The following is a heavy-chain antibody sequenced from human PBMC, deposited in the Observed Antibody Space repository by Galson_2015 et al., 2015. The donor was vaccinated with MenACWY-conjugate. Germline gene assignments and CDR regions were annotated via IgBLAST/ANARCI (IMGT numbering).Heavy chain of an antibody. CDR1: GYTFTNYS. CDR3: APDLRRGGKVRGSVFPDTFDI. V-gene: IGHV1-46*01. Sequence: SVKVSCKASGYTFTNYSIHWVRQAPGQGLEWMGIINASDGSTNYAQTFQGRVTMTRETSTTTVYLELSSLRSEDTAVYYCAPDLRRGGKVRGSVFPDTFDIWGQGTMVTVSS. D-gene: IGHD2-15*01. J-gene: IGHJ3*02. CDR2: INASDGST.